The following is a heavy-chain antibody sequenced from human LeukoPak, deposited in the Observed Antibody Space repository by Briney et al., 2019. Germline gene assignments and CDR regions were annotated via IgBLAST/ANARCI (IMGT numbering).Heavy chain of an antibody. CDR3: ARSKDGGSYYGADAFDI. D-gene: IGHD1-26*01. CDR1: GGTFSSYA. J-gene: IGHJ3*02. V-gene: IGHV1-69*04. CDR2: IIPILGIA. Sequence: GASVTVSCKACGGTFSSYAIRWVRQAPGQGLAWMGRIIPILGIANYAQKFQGRVTITADKSTSTAYMELSSLRSEDTAVYYCARSKDGGSYYGADAFDIWGQGTMVTVSS.